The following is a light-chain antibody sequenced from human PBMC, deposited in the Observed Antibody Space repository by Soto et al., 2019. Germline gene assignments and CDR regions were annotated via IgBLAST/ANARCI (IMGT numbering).Light chain of an antibody. CDR2: DVS. V-gene: IGLV2-14*01. J-gene: IGLJ2*01. CDR1: SSDVGGYNY. CDR3: SSYTSSSLGV. Sequence: QSALTQPASVSGSPGQSITISCTGTSSDVGGYNYVSWYQQHPGKAPKLMIYDVSNRPSGVSKRFSGSKSGNTASLTISGLQAEDEADYYCSSYTSSSLGVFGGGTKLTVL.